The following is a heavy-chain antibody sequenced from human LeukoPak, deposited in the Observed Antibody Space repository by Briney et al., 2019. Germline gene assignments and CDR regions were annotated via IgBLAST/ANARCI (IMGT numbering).Heavy chain of an antibody. CDR1: GGSISSYY. CDR2: IYYSGST. J-gene: IGHJ5*02. CDR3: ARELEYYDILTGYYPYNWFDP. Sequence: SETLSLTCTVSGGSISSYYWSWIRQPPGRGLEWMGDIYYSGSTNYNPSLKSRVTISVDTSKNQFSLKLSSVTAADTAVYYCARELEYYDILTGYYPYNWFDPWGQGTLVTVSS. D-gene: IGHD3-9*01. V-gene: IGHV4-59*01.